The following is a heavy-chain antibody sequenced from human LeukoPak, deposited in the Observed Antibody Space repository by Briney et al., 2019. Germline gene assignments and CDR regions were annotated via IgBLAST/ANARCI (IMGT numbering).Heavy chain of an antibody. CDR3: ARDPPHSGSLGEGY. V-gene: IGHV3-30-3*01. Sequence: PGGSLRLSCAASGFTFSSYAMHWVRQAPGKGLEWVAVISYDGSNKYYADSVKGRFTISRDNSKNTLYLQMNSLRAEDTAVYYCARDPPHSGSLGEGYWGQGTLVTVSS. CDR2: ISYDGSNK. CDR1: GFTFSSYA. D-gene: IGHD1-26*01. J-gene: IGHJ4*02.